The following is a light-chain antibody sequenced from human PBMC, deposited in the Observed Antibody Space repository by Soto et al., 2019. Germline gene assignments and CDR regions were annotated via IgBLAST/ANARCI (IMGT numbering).Light chain of an antibody. CDR2: EVN. CDR1: SSDVGGYNY. J-gene: IGLJ1*01. V-gene: IGLV2-8*01. Sequence: LTQPPWASGYTALSVAISYNGTSSDVGGYNYVSWYQQHPGKAPKLMIYEVNKRPSGVPDRFSGSKSGNTASLTVSGLQAEDEADYYCSSYAGSSNVFGTGTKVTVL. CDR3: SSYAGSSNV.